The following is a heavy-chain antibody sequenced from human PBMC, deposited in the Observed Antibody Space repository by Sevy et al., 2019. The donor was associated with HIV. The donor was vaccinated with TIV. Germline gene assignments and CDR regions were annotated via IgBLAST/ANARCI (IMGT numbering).Heavy chain of an antibody. V-gene: IGHV3-73*01. CDR2: IRSKANSYAT. Sequence: GGSLRLSCAASGFTFSGSAMHWVRQASGKGLEWVGRIRSKANSYATAYAASVKGRFTISRDDSKSTAYLQMNSLKTEDTAVYYCSRQRVLPWFGEFLDYYYYGMDVWGQGTTVTVSS. D-gene: IGHD3-10*01. CDR1: GFTFSGSA. J-gene: IGHJ6*02. CDR3: SRQRVLPWFGEFLDYYYYGMDV.